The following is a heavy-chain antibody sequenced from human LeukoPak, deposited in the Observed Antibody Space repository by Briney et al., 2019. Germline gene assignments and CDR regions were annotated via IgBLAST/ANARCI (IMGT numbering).Heavy chain of an antibody. CDR1: GYTFTGYY. Sequence: ASVKVSCKASGYTFTGYYMYWVRQAPGQGLEWMGWINPNSGGTNYAQKFQGRVTMTRDTSISTAYMELSRLRSDDTAVYYCARARFCSGGSCYSGSFDYWGQGTLVTVSS. V-gene: IGHV1-2*02. CDR2: INPNSGGT. J-gene: IGHJ4*02. D-gene: IGHD2-15*01. CDR3: ARARFCSGGSCYSGSFDY.